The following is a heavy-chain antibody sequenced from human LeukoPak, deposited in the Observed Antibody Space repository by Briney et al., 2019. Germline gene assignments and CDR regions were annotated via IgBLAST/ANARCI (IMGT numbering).Heavy chain of an antibody. V-gene: IGHV4-59*13. Sequence: PSESLSLTCTVSGGSISSCYYSWIRQPQGQGLELIGYIYYSGSTNYNPSLKSRITISVDTSKHQFSLKLSSVSAADTAVYYCARDKGYSGYGYFDYWGQGTLVTVSS. D-gene: IGHD5-12*01. CDR1: GGSISSCY. J-gene: IGHJ4*02. CDR2: IYYSGST. CDR3: ARDKGYSGYGYFDY.